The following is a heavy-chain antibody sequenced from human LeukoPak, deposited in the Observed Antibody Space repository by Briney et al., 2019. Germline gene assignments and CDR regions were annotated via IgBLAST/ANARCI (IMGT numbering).Heavy chain of an antibody. CDR1: GGSISSYY. V-gene: IGHV4-59*01. Sequence: SETLSLTCTVSGGSISSYYWSWIRQPPGKGLEWIGYIYYSGSTNYNPSLKSRVTISVDTSKNQFSLKLSSVTAADTAVYFCARRGTGYPYYFDYWGQGTLVTVSS. CDR3: ARRGTGYPYYFDY. J-gene: IGHJ4*02. CDR2: IYYSGST. D-gene: IGHD3/OR15-3a*01.